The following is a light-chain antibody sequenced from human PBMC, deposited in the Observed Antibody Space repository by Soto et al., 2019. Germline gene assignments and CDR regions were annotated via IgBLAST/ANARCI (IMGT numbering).Light chain of an antibody. CDR1: QSISNY. CDR2: SAS. J-gene: IGKJ4*01. V-gene: IGKV1-39*01. Sequence: DIQMTQSPSSLSASVGDRVTITCRASQSISNYLNWYQLKPGKAPKLLIYSASSLQSDVPSRFTSSGSGTDFTLTISSLQPDDFATYYCQQSYSTPLTFGGGTKVEIK. CDR3: QQSYSTPLT.